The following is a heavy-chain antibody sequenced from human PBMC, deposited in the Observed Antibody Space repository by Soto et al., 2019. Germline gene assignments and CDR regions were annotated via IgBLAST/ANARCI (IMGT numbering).Heavy chain of an antibody. CDR1: GVTFSSYW. CDR3: ARDTTVPHALYSYYYSGMDV. J-gene: IGHJ6*02. V-gene: IGHV3-7*03. D-gene: IGHD1-1*01. Sequence: GGSLRLSCAASGVTFSSYWMSWVRQAPGKGLEWVANIKQDGSEKYYVDSVKGRFTISRDNAKNSLYLQMNSLRAEDTAVYYCARDTTVPHALYSYYYSGMDVWGQGTTVPVSS. CDR2: IKQDGSEK.